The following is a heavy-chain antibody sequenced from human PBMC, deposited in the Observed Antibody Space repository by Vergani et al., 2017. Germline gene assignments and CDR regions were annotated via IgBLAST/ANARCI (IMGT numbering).Heavy chain of an antibody. CDR2: INHSGST. Sequence: QVQLQQWGAGLLKPSETLSLTCAVYGGSFSGYYWSWIRQPPGKGLEWIGEINHSGSTNYNPSLKSRVTISVDTSKNQFSLRLSSVTAADTAVDYCARGVRAEYFQHGGEGTLVTVSS. J-gene: IGHJ1*01. CDR3: ARGVRAEYFQH. CDR1: GGSFSGYY. V-gene: IGHV4-34*01.